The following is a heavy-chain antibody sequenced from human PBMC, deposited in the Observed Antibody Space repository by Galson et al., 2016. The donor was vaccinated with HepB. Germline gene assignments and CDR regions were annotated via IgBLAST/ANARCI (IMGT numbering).Heavy chain of an antibody. V-gene: IGHV4-59*08. CDR1: GDSIIPYY. Sequence: ETLSLTCNVSGDSIIPYYWSWIRQPPGKGLEWIGYVYYTGNTNYNPSFKSRVSISVDVSREQFSLRLTSVTAADTAMSFCTRRRRAFDIWGQGAMVIVSS. J-gene: IGHJ3*02. CDR2: VYYTGNT. CDR3: TRRRRAFDI.